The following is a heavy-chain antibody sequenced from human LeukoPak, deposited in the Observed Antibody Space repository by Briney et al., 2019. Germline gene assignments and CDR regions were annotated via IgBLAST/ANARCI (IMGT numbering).Heavy chain of an antibody. J-gene: IGHJ4*02. CDR1: GDSVSSSSAA. CDR2: TYYRSKWYS. Sequence: SQTLSLTCAMTGDSVSSSSAALNWIRQTPSRGLEWLGRTYYRSKWYSYYGASVKSRITINPDTSKNQFSLQLNSVTPEDTAVYYCARGAAGAIDYWGQGTLVTVSS. D-gene: IGHD6-13*01. V-gene: IGHV6-1*01. CDR3: ARGAAGAIDY.